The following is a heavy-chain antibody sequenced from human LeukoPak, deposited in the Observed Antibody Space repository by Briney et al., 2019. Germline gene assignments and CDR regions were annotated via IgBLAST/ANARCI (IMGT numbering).Heavy chain of an antibody. V-gene: IGHV4-31*03. Sequence: SETLSLTCTVSGGSISSGGYCWSWIRQHPGKGLEWIGYIYYSGSTYYNPSLKSRVTISVDTSKNQFSLKLSSVTAADTAVYYCARDYYDSSGYYYPYYFDYWGQGTLVTVSS. J-gene: IGHJ4*02. CDR3: ARDYYDSSGYYYPYYFDY. CDR1: GGSISSGGYC. D-gene: IGHD3-22*01. CDR2: IYYSGST.